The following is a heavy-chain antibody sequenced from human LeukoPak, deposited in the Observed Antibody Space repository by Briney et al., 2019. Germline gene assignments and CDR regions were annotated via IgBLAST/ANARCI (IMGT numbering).Heavy chain of an antibody. CDR1: GGSISSGGYY. CDR2: IYYSGST. V-gene: IGHV4-31*03. J-gene: IGHJ4*02. Sequence: SETLSLTCTVSGGSISSGGYYWSWIRQHPGKGLEWIGYIYYSGSTYYNPSLKSRVTISVDTSKNQFSLKLSSVTAADTAVYYCARAYDSSGYPVDYWGQGILVTVSS. CDR3: ARAYDSSGYPVDY. D-gene: IGHD3-22*01.